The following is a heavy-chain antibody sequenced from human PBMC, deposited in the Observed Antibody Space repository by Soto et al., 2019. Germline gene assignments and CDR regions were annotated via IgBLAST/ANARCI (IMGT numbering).Heavy chain of an antibody. J-gene: IGHJ4*02. CDR1: GGSIDNYAYY. V-gene: IGHV4-30-4*01. CDR2: IYYSGRT. CDR3: ARDSSNSPDYFDF. D-gene: IGHD6-6*01. Sequence: QVQLQESGPGLVKPSQTLSLTCTVSGGSIDNYAYYWTWIRQPPGKGLEWVGYIYYSGRTNYNPSLNSRLTTSLDTSKNQCSLRLTSVSDADTAMYYCARDSSNSPDYFDFWGQGTLVTVSS.